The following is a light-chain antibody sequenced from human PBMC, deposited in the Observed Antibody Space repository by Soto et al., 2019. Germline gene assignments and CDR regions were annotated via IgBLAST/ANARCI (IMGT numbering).Light chain of an antibody. CDR2: WAS. CDR1: QSVSSN. J-gene: IGKJ5*01. Sequence: EIVMTQSPATLSVSPGDRATLSCRASQSVSSNLAWYQQKPGQPPKLLIYWASTRESGVPDRFSGSGSGTDFTLTISSLQAEDVAVYYCQQYYSTPITFGQGTRLEIK. V-gene: IGKV4-1*01. CDR3: QQYYSTPIT.